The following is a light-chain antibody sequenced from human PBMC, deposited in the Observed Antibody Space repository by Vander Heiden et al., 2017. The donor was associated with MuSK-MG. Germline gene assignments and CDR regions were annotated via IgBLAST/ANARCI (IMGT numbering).Light chain of an antibody. V-gene: IGLV5-45*02. J-gene: IGLJ2*01. CDR2: YKSDSDE. Sequence: QAVLTQPSSLSASPGASASPTCTLRSGINVGTYRIYWYQQKPGSPPQYLLRYKSDSDEQQGSGVPSRFSGSKDASANAGILLISGLQSEDEADYYCMIWHSSAVVFGGGTKLTVL. CDR1: SGINVGTYR. CDR3: MIWHSSAVV.